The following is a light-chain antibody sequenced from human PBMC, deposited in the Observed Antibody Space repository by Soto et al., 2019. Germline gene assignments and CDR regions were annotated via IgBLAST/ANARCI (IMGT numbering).Light chain of an antibody. CDR2: KAS. V-gene: IGKV1-5*03. Sequence: EIQMTQSPSTLSASVGDRVTITCRASQSISSWLAWYQQKPGKAPKLLIYKASSLESGVPSRFSGSGSGTEFTLTISSLQPDDFATYYCQQYNSYWMYTFGQGTKLEIK. CDR3: QQYNSYWMYT. CDR1: QSISSW. J-gene: IGKJ2*01.